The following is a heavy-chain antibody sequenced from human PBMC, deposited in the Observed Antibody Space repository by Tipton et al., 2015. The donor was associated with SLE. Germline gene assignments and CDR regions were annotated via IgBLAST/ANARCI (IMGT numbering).Heavy chain of an antibody. CDR3: ARGCSSSTCEPFYFFGMDV. Sequence: TLSLTCTVSGGSISSSDNYWSWIRQPPGKGLEWIGEVFRGGSTNYSPSLESRVTITVDMSKNQFSLRLISVTAADTAVYYCARGCSSSTCEPFYFFGMDVWGQGTTVTVSS. CDR1: GGSISSSDNY. CDR2: VFRGGST. V-gene: IGHV4-39*07. J-gene: IGHJ6*02. D-gene: IGHD2-2*01.